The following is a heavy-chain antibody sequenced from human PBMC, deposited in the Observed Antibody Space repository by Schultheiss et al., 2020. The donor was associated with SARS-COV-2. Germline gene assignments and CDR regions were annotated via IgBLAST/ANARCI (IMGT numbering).Heavy chain of an antibody. D-gene: IGHD3-10*01. CDR1: GFSFSRSG. Sequence: GGSLRLSCAASGFSFSRSGMYWVRQAPGKGLERVALIWYDGTNKYYGDSVEGRFSISRDNPKNTLYLQMNSLGAEDTAVYYCARDRAGRVDYWGQGTLVTVSS. V-gene: IGHV3-33*07. CDR3: ARDRAGRVDY. J-gene: IGHJ4*02. CDR2: IWYDGTNK.